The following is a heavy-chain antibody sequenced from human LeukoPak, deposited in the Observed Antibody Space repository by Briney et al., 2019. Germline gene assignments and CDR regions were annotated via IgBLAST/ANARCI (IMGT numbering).Heavy chain of an antibody. V-gene: IGHV4-59*01. CDR2: IYYSGST. CDR1: GGSISSYY. Sequence: SETLSLTCTVSGGSISSYYWSWIRQPPGKGLEWIGYIYYSGSTNYNPSLKSRVTISVDTSKNQFSLKLSSVTAADTAVYYCARDLSAAMYAFDIWGQGTMVTVSS. D-gene: IGHD2-2*01. J-gene: IGHJ3*02. CDR3: ARDLSAAMYAFDI.